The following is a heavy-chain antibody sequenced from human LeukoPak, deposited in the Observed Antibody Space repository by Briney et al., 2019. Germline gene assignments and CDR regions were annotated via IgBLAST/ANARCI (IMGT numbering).Heavy chain of an antibody. Sequence: GGSLRLSCAASGFTFSSYSMSWVRQAPGKGLEWVSYISSSSSTIYYADSVKGRFTISRDNSKNTLYLQMNSLRAEDMAVYYCAKDLNWGGRWGQGTLVTVSS. V-gene: IGHV3-48*01. CDR1: GFTFSSYS. J-gene: IGHJ4*02. CDR3: AKDLNWGGR. CDR2: ISSSSSTI. D-gene: IGHD7-27*01.